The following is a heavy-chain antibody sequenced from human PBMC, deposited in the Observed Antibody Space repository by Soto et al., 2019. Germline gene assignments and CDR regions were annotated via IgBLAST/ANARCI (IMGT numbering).Heavy chain of an antibody. V-gene: IGHV3-23*01. CDR1: GFIFSNYA. D-gene: IGHD3-10*01. CDR3: ANCVYGTMIYLDY. CDR2: TSGSGDRT. Sequence: EVQLLESGGGLVQPWGSLRLSCAASGFIFSNYAMTWSRQAPGKGLEWVSSTSGSGDRTYYADSVKGRFTISRDNSQSTLYVQMNSLRADDTAVYYFANCVYGTMIYLDYWCLGAMVTVS. J-gene: IGHJ4*02.